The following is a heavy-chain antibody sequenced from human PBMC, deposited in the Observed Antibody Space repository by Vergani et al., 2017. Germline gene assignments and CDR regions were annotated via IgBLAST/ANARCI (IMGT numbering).Heavy chain of an antibody. CDR2: ISSSSSYT. CDR3: ARESIVATGGLDY. CDR1: GFTFSDYY. D-gene: IGHD5-12*01. V-gene: IGHV3-11*06. Sequence: VQLLESGGGLVQPGGSLRLSCAASGFTFSDYYMSWIRQAPGKGLEGVSYISSSSSYTNYADSVKGRFTISRDNAKNSLYLQMNSLRAEDTAVYYGARESIVATGGLDYWGQGTLVTVSS. J-gene: IGHJ4*02.